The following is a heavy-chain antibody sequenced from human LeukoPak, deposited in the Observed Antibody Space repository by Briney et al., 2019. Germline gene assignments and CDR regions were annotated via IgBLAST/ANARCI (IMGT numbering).Heavy chain of an antibody. Sequence: ESGPTLVKPTQTLTLTCTFSGFSLSTSGVGVGWIRQPPGKALEWLALIYWNDDKRHSPSLKSRLTITKDTSKNQVVLTMTNMDPVDTATYYCAHRRRLEPVDYWGQGTLVTVSS. D-gene: IGHD1-1*01. CDR2: IYWNDDK. CDR1: GFSLSTSGVG. J-gene: IGHJ4*02. CDR3: AHRRRLEPVDY. V-gene: IGHV2-5*01.